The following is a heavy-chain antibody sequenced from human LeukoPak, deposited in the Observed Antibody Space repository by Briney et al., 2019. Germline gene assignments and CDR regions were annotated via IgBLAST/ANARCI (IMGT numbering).Heavy chain of an antibody. CDR1: GGSISSSTYY. D-gene: IGHD6-13*01. CDR3: CSSSWN. Sequence: PSETLSLTCTVSGGSISSSTYYWGWIRQPPGKGLEWIGSIYHSGSTNYNPSLKSRVTISVDKSKNQFSLKLSSVTAADTAVYYCCSSSWNWGQGTLVTVSS. J-gene: IGHJ4*02. CDR2: IYHSGST. V-gene: IGHV4-39*07.